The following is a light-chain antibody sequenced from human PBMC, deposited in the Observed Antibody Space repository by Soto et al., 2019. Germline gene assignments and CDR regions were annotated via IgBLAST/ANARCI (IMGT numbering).Light chain of an antibody. CDR2: AAY. J-gene: IGKJ2*01. CDR1: QYINNY. CDR3: QQSYRTPPYT. Sequence: DIQMTQSPSSLSTSVGDRVTITCRASQYINNYLNWYQQKPGKAPKLLIFAAYNLQSGVPSRFSGSGSGTDFTLTIGSLQPEDFATYYCQQSYRTPPYTFGQGTKLDMK. V-gene: IGKV1-39*01.